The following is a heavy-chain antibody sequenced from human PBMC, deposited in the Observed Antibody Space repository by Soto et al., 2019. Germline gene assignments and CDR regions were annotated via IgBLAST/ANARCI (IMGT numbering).Heavy chain of an antibody. D-gene: IGHD1-1*01. V-gene: IGHV3-64*01. CDR1: GFTFSSYA. J-gene: IGHJ6*03. Sequence: GGSLRLSCASSGFTFSSYAMHLVRQAPGKGLEYVSAISSNGGSTYYANSVKGRFTISRDNSKNTLYLQMGSLRAEDMAVYYCARDPQLEPDYYYYYMDVWGKGTTVTVSS. CDR2: ISSNGGST. CDR3: ARDPQLEPDYYYYYMDV.